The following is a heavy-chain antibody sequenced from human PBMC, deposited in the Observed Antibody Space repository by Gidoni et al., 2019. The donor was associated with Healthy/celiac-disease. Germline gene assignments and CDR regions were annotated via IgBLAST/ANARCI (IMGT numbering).Heavy chain of an antibody. CDR2: ISGSGGST. Sequence: EVQLLESGGGLVQPGGSLSLPCAASGFTFRSYAMSWVRQAPGKGLEWVSAISGSGGSTSYADSVKGRFTISRDNSKNTLYLQMNSLRAEDTAVYYCAKDQNRDGYNLGPQDYWGQGTLVTVSS. V-gene: IGHV3-23*01. J-gene: IGHJ4*02. CDR1: GFTFRSYA. CDR3: AKDQNRDGYNLGPQDY. D-gene: IGHD5-12*01.